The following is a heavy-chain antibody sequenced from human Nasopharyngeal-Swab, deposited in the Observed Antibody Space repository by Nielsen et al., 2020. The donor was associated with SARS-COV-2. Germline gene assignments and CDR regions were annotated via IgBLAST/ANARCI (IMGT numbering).Heavy chain of an antibody. D-gene: IGHD5-24*01. J-gene: IGHJ6*02. V-gene: IGHV3-21*01. Sequence: GESLKISCAASGFTFSSYSMNWVRQAPGKGLGWVSSISSSSSYIYYADSVKGRFTISRDNAKNSLYLQMNSLRAEDTAVYYCARVEMATITTSYYYYYGMDVWGQGTTVTVSS. CDR1: GFTFSSYS. CDR3: ARVEMATITTSYYYYYGMDV. CDR2: ISSSSSYI.